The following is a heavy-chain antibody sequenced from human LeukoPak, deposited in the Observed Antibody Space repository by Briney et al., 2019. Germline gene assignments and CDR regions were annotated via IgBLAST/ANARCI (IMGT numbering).Heavy chain of an antibody. Sequence: PSETLSHTCTVSGVSISSYYWSWIRRPPGKGLEWIGSTQYSRSTNYNSSLKSRVTISFDTSKNQFSLKVSSVTAADTAVYYCARGVSGYHWFLYYWGQGTLVTVSS. J-gene: IGHJ4*02. V-gene: IGHV4-59*01. CDR2: TQYSRST. D-gene: IGHD5-12*01. CDR3: ARGVSGYHWFLYY. CDR1: GVSISSYY.